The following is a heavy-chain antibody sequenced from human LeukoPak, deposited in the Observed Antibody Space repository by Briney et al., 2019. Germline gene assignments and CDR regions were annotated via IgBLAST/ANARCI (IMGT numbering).Heavy chain of an antibody. V-gene: IGHV1-18*01. D-gene: IGHD3-10*01. CDR3: ARERAWFGESTAYYYYYMDV. CDR1: GYTFTSYG. CDR2: ISAYNGNT. Sequence: GASVKVSCKASGYTFTSYGISWVRQAPGQGLEWMGWISAYNGNTNYAQKLRGRVTMTTDTSTSTAYMELRSLRSDDTAVYYCARERAWFGESTAYYYYYMDVWGKGTTVTVSS. J-gene: IGHJ6*03.